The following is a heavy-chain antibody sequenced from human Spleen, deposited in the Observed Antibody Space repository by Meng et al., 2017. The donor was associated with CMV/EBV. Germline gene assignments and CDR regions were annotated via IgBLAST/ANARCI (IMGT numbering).Heavy chain of an antibody. Sequence: SETLSLTCTVSGGSVRSDSYHWSWIRQPPGKGLEWIGYIYYSGSTYYNPSLKSRVTISVDTSKNQFSLKLSSVTAADTAVYFCARGRFRHTYWGQGTLVTVSS. J-gene: IGHJ4*02. CDR2: IYYSGST. CDR1: GGSVRSDSYH. V-gene: IGHV4-30-4*01. CDR3: ARGRFRHTY. D-gene: IGHD3-3*01.